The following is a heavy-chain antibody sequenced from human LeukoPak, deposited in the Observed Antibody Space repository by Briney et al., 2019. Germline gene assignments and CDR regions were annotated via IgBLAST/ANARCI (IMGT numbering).Heavy chain of an antibody. J-gene: IGHJ4*02. CDR3: ARDAVISSWCFDY. D-gene: IGHD6-13*01. V-gene: IGHV3-66*02. Sequence: GGSLRLSCAASGLSVTNYYMNWVRQAPGKGLEWVSVVYSGGTTDFADSVKGRFLISRDNSKNTLYLQMNSLRAEDTAVYYCARDAVISSWCFDYWGQGTLVTVSS. CDR1: GLSVTNYY. CDR2: VYSGGTT.